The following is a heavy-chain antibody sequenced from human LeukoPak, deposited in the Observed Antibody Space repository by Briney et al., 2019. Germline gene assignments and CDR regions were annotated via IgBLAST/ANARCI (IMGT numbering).Heavy chain of an antibody. Sequence: GGSLRLSCAASGFTFDDYAMHWVRHAPGKGMEWVSLISGDGGSTYYADSVKGRFTISRDNSKNSLYLQMNSLRTEDTALYYCAKDKSGWYYFDYWGQGTLVTVSS. J-gene: IGHJ4*02. CDR2: ISGDGGST. V-gene: IGHV3-43*02. CDR1: GFTFDDYA. D-gene: IGHD6-19*01. CDR3: AKDKSGWYYFDY.